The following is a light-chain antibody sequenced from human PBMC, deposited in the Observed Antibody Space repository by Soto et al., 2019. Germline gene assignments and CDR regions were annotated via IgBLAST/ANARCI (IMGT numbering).Light chain of an antibody. CDR3: CSYTSSSTLYV. CDR1: SSDIGAYKF. J-gene: IGLJ1*01. CDR2: EVS. Sequence: QSALTQSAPVSGSPGQSITISCTGTSSDIGAYKFVSWYQQHPGKAPKLIIYEVSNRPSGVSNRFSGSKSGNTASLTISGLQAEDEADYYCCSYTSSSTLYVFGTGTKVTVL. V-gene: IGLV2-14*01.